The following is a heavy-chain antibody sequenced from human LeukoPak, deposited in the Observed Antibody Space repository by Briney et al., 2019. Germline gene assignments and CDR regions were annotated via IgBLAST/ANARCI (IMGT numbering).Heavy chain of an antibody. J-gene: IGHJ4*02. D-gene: IGHD3-10*01. CDR2: INQDGSEI. Sequence: GGSLRLSCAASAFTFSNYWMSWVRQAPGKGLEWVANINQDGSEIYYVDSVKGRFTISRDNAKNSLYLQMNSLRAEDTAVYYCARDLGYYGSGIRSFDYWGQGTLVTVSS. V-gene: IGHV3-7*01. CDR3: ARDLGYYGSGIRSFDY. CDR1: AFTFSNYW.